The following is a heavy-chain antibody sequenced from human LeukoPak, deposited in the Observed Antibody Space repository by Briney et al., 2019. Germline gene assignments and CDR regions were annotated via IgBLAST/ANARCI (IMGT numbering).Heavy chain of an antibody. CDR2: ISGSGDNT. CDR3: ARVHGDYYYGVDV. D-gene: IGHD5-24*01. CDR1: GFTFTNYA. Sequence: GGSLRLSCAASGFTFTNYAMGWVRQAPGKGLEWVSGISGSGDNTYYTQSVKGRFTISRDSSLNVVYLQMNFLTVDDTAVFYCARVHGDYYYGVDVWGQGTTVTVSS. V-gene: IGHV3-23*01. J-gene: IGHJ6*02.